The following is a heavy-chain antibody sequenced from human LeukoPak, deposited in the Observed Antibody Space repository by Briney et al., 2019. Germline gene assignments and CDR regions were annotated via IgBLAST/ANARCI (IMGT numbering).Heavy chain of an antibody. V-gene: IGHV1-69*04. Sequence: ASVKVSCKASGGTFSSYAISWVRQALGQGLEWMGRIIPILGIANYAQKFQGRVTITADKSTSTAYMELSSLRSEDTAVYYCARSGTYSGYDRSLYYYYYGMDVWGQGTTVTVSS. CDR2: IIPILGIA. CDR3: ARSGTYSGYDRSLYYYYYGMDV. D-gene: IGHD5-12*01. J-gene: IGHJ6*02. CDR1: GGTFSSYA.